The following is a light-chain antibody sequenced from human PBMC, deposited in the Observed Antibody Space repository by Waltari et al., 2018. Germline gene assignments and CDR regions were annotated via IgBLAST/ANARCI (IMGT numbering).Light chain of an antibody. V-gene: IGKV4-1*01. Sequence: DIVMTQSPDSLAVSLGERATINCKSSQSVLYSPNTKNYLAWYQQKPGQPPKLPIYWASTRESGVPDRFSGSGSGTDFTLTISSLQAEDVAIYYCQQYYSIPYTFGQGTKLEIK. CDR1: QSVLYSPNTKNY. J-gene: IGKJ2*01. CDR2: WAS. CDR3: QQYYSIPYT.